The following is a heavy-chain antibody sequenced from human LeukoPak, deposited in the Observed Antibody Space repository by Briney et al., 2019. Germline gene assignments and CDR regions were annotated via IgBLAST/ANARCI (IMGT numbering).Heavy chain of an antibody. CDR3: ARSTYYYNSNGSFDY. Sequence: GESLKISCKGSGYSFTSYWIGWVRQMPGKGLEWMGIIYPGDSDTRYSPSFQGQVTISADKSISTAYLQWSSLKASDTAMYYCARSTYYYNSNGSFDYWGQGTQVTVSS. CDR2: IYPGDSDT. V-gene: IGHV5-51*01. J-gene: IGHJ4*02. D-gene: IGHD3-22*01. CDR1: GYSFTSYW.